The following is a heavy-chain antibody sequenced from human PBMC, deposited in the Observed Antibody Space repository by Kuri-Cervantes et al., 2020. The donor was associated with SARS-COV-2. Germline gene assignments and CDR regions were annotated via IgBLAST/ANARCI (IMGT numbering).Heavy chain of an antibody. J-gene: IGHJ4*02. V-gene: IGHV3-33*01. CDR1: GFSFRNYG. Sequence: GGSLRLSCAASGFSFRNYGMHWVHQAPDKGLEWVAGIWYDGSNENYADSVKGRFIVSRDNSKNTLYLQMNSLRAEDTAVYYCARDEDYAFDYWGQGTLVTVSS. D-gene: IGHD4-17*01. CDR2: IWYDGSNE. CDR3: ARDEDYAFDY.